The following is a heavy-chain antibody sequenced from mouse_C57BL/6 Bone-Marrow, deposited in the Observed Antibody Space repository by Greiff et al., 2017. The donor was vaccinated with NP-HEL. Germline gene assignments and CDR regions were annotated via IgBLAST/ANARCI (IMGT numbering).Heavy chain of an antibody. Sequence: QVQLQQPGAELVKPGASVKLSCKASGYTFTSYWMHWVKQRPGQGLEWIGMIHPNSGSTNYNEKFKSKATLTVDKSSSTASMQLSSLTSEDSAVYYCARNGLRPYYFDYWGQGTTLTVSS. V-gene: IGHV1-64*01. D-gene: IGHD2-4*01. CDR2: IHPNSGST. CDR3: ARNGLRPYYFDY. CDR1: GYTFTSYW. J-gene: IGHJ2*01.